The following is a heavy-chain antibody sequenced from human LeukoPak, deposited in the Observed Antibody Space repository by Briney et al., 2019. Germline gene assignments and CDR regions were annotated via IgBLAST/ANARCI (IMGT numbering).Heavy chain of an antibody. CDR3: ARKGMGSPLDF. Sequence: ASVKVSCKTSGFTFTSYGISWMRQAPGQGREWMAWISANNGDTHYAQRLQGRVTLTTDTSTGTAYMEVRSLRSDDTAVYYCARKGMGSPLDFWGQGTLVTVSS. D-gene: IGHD3-10*01. J-gene: IGHJ4*02. CDR1: GFTFTSYG. V-gene: IGHV1-18*04. CDR2: ISANNGDT.